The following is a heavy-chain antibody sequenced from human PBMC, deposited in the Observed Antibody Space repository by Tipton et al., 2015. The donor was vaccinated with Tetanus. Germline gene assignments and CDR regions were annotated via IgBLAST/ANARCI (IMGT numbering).Heavy chain of an antibody. V-gene: IGHV4-31*03. J-gene: IGHJ4*02. D-gene: IGHD1-26*01. CDR3: ARGLPREPSYLDY. CDR2: IYYTALT. Sequence: TLSLICSVSGGAISDNYYFWTWVRQHPGKGLEWIGNIYYTALTSYSPSLNSRVRIAVDASKNQFSLSLTSVTAADTAVYFCARGLPREPSYLDYWGQGKQVTVSS. CDR1: GGAISDNYYF.